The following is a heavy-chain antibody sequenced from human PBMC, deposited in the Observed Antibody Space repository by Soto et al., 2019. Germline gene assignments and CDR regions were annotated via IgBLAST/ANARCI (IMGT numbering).Heavy chain of an antibody. CDR3: AHRPRGFSYYFDY. D-gene: IGHD3-10*01. V-gene: IGHV3-30*03. CDR1: GFTFSSYG. CDR2: ISYDGSNK. J-gene: IGHJ4*02. Sequence: SLRLSCAAYGFTFSSYGMHWVRQAPGKGLEWVAVISYDGSNKYYADSVKGRFTISRDNSKNTLYLQMNSLRAEDTATYYCAHRPRGFSYYFDYWGQGTLVTVSS.